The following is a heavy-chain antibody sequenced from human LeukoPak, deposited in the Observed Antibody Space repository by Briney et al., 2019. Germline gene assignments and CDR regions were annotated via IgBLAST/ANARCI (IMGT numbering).Heavy chain of an antibody. J-gene: IGHJ6*03. D-gene: IGHD2-15*01. V-gene: IGHV4-39*01. CDR3: ASFYCSGGSCYQYYYYYYMDV. CDR2: IYYSGST. CDR1: GGSISSSSYY. Sequence: SETLSLTCTVSGGSISSSSYYWGWIRQPPGKGLEWIGSIYYSGSTYYNPSLKSRVIISVDTSKNQFSLKLSSVTAADTAVYYCASFYCSGGSCYQYYYYYYMDVWGKGTTVTISS.